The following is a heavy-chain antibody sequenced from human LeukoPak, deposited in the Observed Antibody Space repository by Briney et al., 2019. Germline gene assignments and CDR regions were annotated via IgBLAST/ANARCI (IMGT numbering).Heavy chain of an antibody. CDR1: GYSISSGYY. Sequence: SETLSLTCTVSGYSISSGYYWGWIRQPPGKGLEWIGSIYHSGSTYYNPSLKSRVTISVDTSKNQFSLKLSSVTAADTAVYYCAGWLAAAGTPRRDGSAYFQHWGQGTLVTVSS. CDR2: IYHSGST. D-gene: IGHD6-13*01. CDR3: AGWLAAAGTPRRDGSAYFQH. V-gene: IGHV4-38-2*02. J-gene: IGHJ1*01.